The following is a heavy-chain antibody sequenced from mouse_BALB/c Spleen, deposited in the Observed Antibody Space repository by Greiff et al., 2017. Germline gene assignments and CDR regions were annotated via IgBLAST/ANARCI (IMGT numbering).Heavy chain of an antibody. CDR3: ASGNDYAWFAY. J-gene: IGHJ3*01. CDR1: GYSITSGYY. Sequence: EVKLVESGPGLVKPSQSLSLTCSVTGYSITSGYYWNWIRQFPGNKLEWMGYISYDGSNNYNPSLKNRISITRDTSKNQFFLKLNSVTTEDTATYYCASGNDYAWFAYWGQGTLVTVSA. D-gene: IGHD2-4*01. CDR2: ISYDGSN. V-gene: IGHV3-6*02.